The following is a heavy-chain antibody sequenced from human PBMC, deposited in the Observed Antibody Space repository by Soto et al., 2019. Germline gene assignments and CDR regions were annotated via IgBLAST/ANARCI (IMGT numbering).Heavy chain of an antibody. Sequence: GASVKVSCKASGGTFSSYAISWVRQAPGQGLEWMGGIIPIFGTANYAQKFQGRVTITADESTSTAYMELSSLRSEDTAVYYSARPSGLDGGGATIYYYGVDVWGQGTTVTVSS. J-gene: IGHJ6*02. CDR2: IIPIFGTA. CDR3: ARPSGLDGGGATIYYYGVDV. D-gene: IGHD5-12*01. V-gene: IGHV1-69*13. CDR1: GGTFSSYA.